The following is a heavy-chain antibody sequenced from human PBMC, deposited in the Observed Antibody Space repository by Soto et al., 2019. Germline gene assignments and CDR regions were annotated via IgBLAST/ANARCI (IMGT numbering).Heavy chain of an antibody. CDR1: GYSISSGYY. J-gene: IGHJ4*02. CDR3: ARDYDYFYDSSNLYSQPFDA. D-gene: IGHD3-22*01. V-gene: IGHV4-38-2*02. Sequence: PSETLSLTCTVSGYSISSGYYWGWIRQPPGKGLEWVGSIYHSGIIYYNPSLKSRVTISVDTSKNQFSLELTSVTAADTAVYYCARDYDYFYDSSNLYSQPFDAWGQGALVTVSS. CDR2: IYHSGII.